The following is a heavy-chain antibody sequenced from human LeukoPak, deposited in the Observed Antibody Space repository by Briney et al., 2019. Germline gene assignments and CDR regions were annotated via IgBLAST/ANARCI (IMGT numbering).Heavy chain of an antibody. Sequence: GGSLRLSCAVSGFTFSSYSMNWVRQAPGKGLEWVSFISTSSIYIYYADSVKGRFTISRDNAKNSLYLQMNSLRAEDTAVYYCATTRIADYYMDVRGKGTTVTISS. CDR2: ISTSSIYI. CDR3: ATTRIADYYMDV. CDR1: GFTFSSYS. J-gene: IGHJ6*03. V-gene: IGHV3-21*01. D-gene: IGHD6-13*01.